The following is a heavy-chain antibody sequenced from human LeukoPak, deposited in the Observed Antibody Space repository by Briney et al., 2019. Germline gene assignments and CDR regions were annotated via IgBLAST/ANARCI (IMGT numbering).Heavy chain of an antibody. J-gene: IGHJ4*02. CDR3: ARDLALSWEVTTVPYFDY. D-gene: IGHD4-17*01. CDR1: GYRFTSHY. Sequence: ASVKVSCKASGYRFTSHYIHWLRQAPGQGLEWMGIINPGGGTTDYAQKFQGRVTMTRDTSTSTVYMELSSLRSEDTAVYYCARDLALSWEVTTVPYFDYWGQGTLVTVSS. V-gene: IGHV1-46*01. CDR2: INPGGGTT.